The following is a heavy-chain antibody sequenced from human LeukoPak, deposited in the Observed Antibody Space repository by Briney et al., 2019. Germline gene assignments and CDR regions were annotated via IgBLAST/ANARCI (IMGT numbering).Heavy chain of an antibody. CDR3: AKDSGYDYDYFDY. J-gene: IGHJ4*02. CDR2: MSGAGGRI. D-gene: IGHD5-12*01. Sequence: GGSLRLSCEASGFTFSIYAMSWVRQAPGKGLEWLSIMSGAGGRIEYADSVKGRFTISRDNSRNTLYLQMNSLRAEDTAVYYCAKDSGYDYDYFDYWGQGTLVTVSS. CDR1: GFTFSIYA. V-gene: IGHV3-23*01.